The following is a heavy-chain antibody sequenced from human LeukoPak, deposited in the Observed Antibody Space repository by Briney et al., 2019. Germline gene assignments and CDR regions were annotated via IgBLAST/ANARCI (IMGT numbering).Heavy chain of an antibody. Sequence: SETLSLTCTVSGDSLSSGTYYWGWLRQHPGKGLEWIGYIYHSGSTYYTPSLRSRVTMSVDTSKNQFSLKLSSVTAADTAVYYCARIEMTTRKIDYWGQGTLVTVSS. V-gene: IGHV4-31*03. CDR1: GDSLSSGTYY. CDR2: IYHSGST. J-gene: IGHJ4*02. D-gene: IGHD5-24*01. CDR3: ARIEMTTRKIDY.